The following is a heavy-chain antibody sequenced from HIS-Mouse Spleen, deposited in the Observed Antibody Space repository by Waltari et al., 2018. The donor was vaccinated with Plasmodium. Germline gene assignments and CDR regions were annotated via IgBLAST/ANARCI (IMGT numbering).Heavy chain of an antibody. V-gene: IGHV3-66*01. CDR3: ARLGIPYVDTAMAVGY. CDR2: IYSGGST. D-gene: IGHD5-18*01. J-gene: IGHJ4*02. CDR1: GFTVSSNY. Sequence: EVQLVESGGGLVQPGGSLRLSCAASGFTVSSNYMSWVRQAPGKGLEWVSVIYSGGSTYYADSVKGRFTISRDNSKNTLYLQMNSLRAEDTAVYYCARLGIPYVDTAMAVGYWGQGTLVTVSS.